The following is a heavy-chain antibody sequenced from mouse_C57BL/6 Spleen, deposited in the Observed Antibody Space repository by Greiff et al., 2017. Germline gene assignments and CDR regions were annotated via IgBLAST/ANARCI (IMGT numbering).Heavy chain of an antibody. CDR2: ISDGGSYT. V-gene: IGHV5-4*01. J-gene: IGHJ3*01. D-gene: IGHD4-1*01. Sequence: EVQVVESGGGLVKPGGSLKLSCAASGFTFSSYAMSWVRQTPEKRLEWVATISDGGSYTYYPDNVKCRFTISRDNAKNNLYLQMRHLKSEDTAMYYCARDGAGTVFAYWGQGTLVTVSA. CDR1: GFTFSSYA. CDR3: ARDGAGTVFAY.